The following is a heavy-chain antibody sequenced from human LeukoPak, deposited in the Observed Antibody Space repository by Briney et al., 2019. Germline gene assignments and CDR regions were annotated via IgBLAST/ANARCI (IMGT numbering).Heavy chain of an antibody. CDR3: ARDRDGDYGSGAFDI. V-gene: IGHV3-30-3*01. CDR2: ISYDGSNK. CDR1: GFTFSSYA. J-gene: IGHJ3*02. Sequence: GGSLRLSCAASGFTFSSYAMHWVRQAPGKGLEWVAVISYDGSNKYYADSVKGRFTISRGNSKNTLYLQMNSLRAEGTAVYYCARDRDGDYGSGAFDIWGQGTMVTVSS. D-gene: IGHD4-17*01.